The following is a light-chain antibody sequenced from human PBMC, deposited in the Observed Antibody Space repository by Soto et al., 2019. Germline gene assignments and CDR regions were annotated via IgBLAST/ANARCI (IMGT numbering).Light chain of an antibody. CDR2: GAS. Sequence: EIVLTQSPGTLSLSPGERSTLSCRASQSVSSSYLAWYQQKPGQAPRLLIYGASSRATGIPDRFSGSGSGTDFTLTIRRLEPEDFAVYYCQLYGTSPPFTGGPGTTGDIK. J-gene: IGKJ3*01. CDR3: QLYGTSPPFT. CDR1: QSVSSSY. V-gene: IGKV3-20*01.